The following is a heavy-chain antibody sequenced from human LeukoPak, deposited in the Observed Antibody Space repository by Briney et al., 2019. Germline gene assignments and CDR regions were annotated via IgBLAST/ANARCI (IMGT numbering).Heavy chain of an antibody. CDR2: IRGDGGGT. CDR1: GLTFRNYA. J-gene: IGHJ3*01. CDR3: AKDPNGDYVGAFDS. V-gene: IGHV3-23*01. Sequence: GGPLRLSCVGSGLTFRNYAMTWVRQAPGKGLEWVSSIRGDGGGTSYADSVKGRFTVYRDNSKNTLFLQMNSLTAGDSAVYYCAKDPNGDYVGAFDSWGHGTLVTVSS. D-gene: IGHD4-17*01.